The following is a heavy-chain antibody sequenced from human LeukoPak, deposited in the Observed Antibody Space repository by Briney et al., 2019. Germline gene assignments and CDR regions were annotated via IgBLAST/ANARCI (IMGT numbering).Heavy chain of an antibody. CDR3: ARGGYSGYDDAFDI. J-gene: IGHJ3*02. D-gene: IGHD5-12*01. CDR1: GGSVSSGGYS. Sequence: PSPSLSLTCAVSGGSVSSGGYSSGWIRPPPGKGLEWIGYIYLSGSTYYNPSLKSRVPISVDRSKNQFSLKLSSVTAADTAVYYWARGGYSGYDDAFDIWGQGTMVTVSS. CDR2: IYLSGST. V-gene: IGHV4-30-2*01.